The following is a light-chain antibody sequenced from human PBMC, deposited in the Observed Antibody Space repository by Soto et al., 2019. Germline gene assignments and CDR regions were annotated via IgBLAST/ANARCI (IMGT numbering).Light chain of an antibody. V-gene: IGKV1-5*03. CDR3: QQYNSHSGT. J-gene: IGKJ1*01. Sequence: DIQMTQSPSTLSASVGDRVTITCRASQSISSWLAWYQQKPGKAPKVLIYKASILESGVPSRFSGSGSGTDFTLTISSLQPDDFATYYCQQYNSHSGTFGQGTKVEIK. CDR2: KAS. CDR1: QSISSW.